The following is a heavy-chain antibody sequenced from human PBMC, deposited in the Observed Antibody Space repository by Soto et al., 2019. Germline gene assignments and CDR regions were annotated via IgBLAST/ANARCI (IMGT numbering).Heavy chain of an antibody. CDR1: GGSISSGGYY. CDR3: ARDTSPGYGLYYYYMDV. J-gene: IGHJ6*03. Sequence: SETLSLTCTVSGGSISSGGYYWILIRQHPGKGLEWIGYIYYSGSTYYNPSLKSRVTISVDTSKNQFSLKLSSVTAADTAVYYCARDTSPGYGLYYYYMDVWGKGSPGHRLL. V-gene: IGHV4-31*03. D-gene: IGHD4-17*01. CDR2: IYYSGST.